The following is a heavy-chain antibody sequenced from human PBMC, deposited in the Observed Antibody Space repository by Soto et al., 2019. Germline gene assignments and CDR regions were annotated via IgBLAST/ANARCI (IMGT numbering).Heavy chain of an antibody. CDR1: GFTFDDYA. J-gene: IGHJ4*02. Sequence: EVQLAESGGALVQPGRSLRLSCVASGFTFDDYAIHWVRQTPGKGLEWVSGLTWNGEVIGYADSVKGRFTISRDNAKNSLYMEMHSLRPEDTALYYCVKDSVSSGYLTPLDYWGQGTLVTVSS. V-gene: IGHV3-9*01. CDR3: VKDSVSSGYLTPLDY. CDR2: LTWNGEVI. D-gene: IGHD3-22*01.